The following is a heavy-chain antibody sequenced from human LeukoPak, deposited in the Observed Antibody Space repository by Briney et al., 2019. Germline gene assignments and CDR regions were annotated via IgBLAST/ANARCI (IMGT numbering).Heavy chain of an antibody. D-gene: IGHD6-13*01. CDR2: IWYDGSNK. CDR3: ARGSSIAAVGYYYMDV. CDR1: GFTFSSNG. V-gene: IGHV3-33*01. Sequence: GGSLRLACAASGFTFSSNGMHWVRHAPGEGLEWVAVIWYDGSNKNYADSVKGRFTISRDNSKNTLYLQMNSLRAEDTAVYYCARGSSIAAVGYYYMDVWGKGTTVTVSS. J-gene: IGHJ6*03.